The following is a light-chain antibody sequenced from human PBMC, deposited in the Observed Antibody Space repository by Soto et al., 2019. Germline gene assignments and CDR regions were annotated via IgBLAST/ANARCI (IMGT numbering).Light chain of an antibody. CDR2: VAS. V-gene: IGKV3-20*01. CDR3: QQYGRLPWT. Sequence: EIVLTQSPGTLSLSPGERATLSCRASQSVSDSYLAWYQQKPGQAPRLLIYVASSRATGIPDRFSGGGSGTDFTLTISRLETEDFAVYFCQQYGRLPWTFGQGTKVEIK. CDR1: QSVSDSY. J-gene: IGKJ1*01.